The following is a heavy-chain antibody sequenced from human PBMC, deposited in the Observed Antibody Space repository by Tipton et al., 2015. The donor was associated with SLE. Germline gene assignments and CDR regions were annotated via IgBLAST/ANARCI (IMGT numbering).Heavy chain of an antibody. CDR1: GFTFSGYW. J-gene: IGHJ6*02. CDR3: ARGGSQVTNYYHYGMDV. CDR2: MNSDGSDI. Sequence: LSLTCAASGFTFSGYWMNWVRQAPGKGLVWVSRMNSDGSDIKYADSVKGRFTISRDNAKNTLYLQMNSLGLEDTAMYYCARGGSQVTNYYHYGMDVWGQGTTVTVSS. D-gene: IGHD1-26*01. V-gene: IGHV3-74*03.